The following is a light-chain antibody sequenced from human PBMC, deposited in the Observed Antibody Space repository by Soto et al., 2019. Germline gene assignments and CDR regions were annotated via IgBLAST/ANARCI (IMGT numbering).Light chain of an antibody. CDR2: GAS. V-gene: IGKV3-20*01. CDR3: HQYGSSPST. Sequence: EIVLTQSPGTLSLSPGERATLSCRASQSVRNSYLAWYQQKPGQAPRLLIYGASSRATGIPDRVSGSGSGTDFTLTISRLEPEDFAVYYCHQYGSSPSTFGQGTKVDIK. CDR1: QSVRNSY. J-gene: IGKJ1*01.